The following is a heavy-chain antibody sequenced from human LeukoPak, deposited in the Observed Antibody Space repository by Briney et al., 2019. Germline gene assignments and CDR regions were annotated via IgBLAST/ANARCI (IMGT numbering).Heavy chain of an antibody. Sequence: GGSLRLSCAASGFTFSSYWMSWVRQAPGRGLEWVSGINWNGGSTGYADSVKGRFTISRDNAKNSLYLQMNSLRAEDTALYHCARDRGIAAAGTWWFDPWGQGTLVTVSS. V-gene: IGHV3-20*01. J-gene: IGHJ5*02. CDR3: ARDRGIAAAGTWWFDP. D-gene: IGHD6-13*01. CDR2: INWNGGST. CDR1: GFTFSSYW.